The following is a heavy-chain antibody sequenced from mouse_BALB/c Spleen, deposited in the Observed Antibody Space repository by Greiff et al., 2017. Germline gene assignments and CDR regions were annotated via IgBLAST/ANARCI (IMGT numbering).Heavy chain of an antibody. CDR2: IDPETGGT. CDR1: GYTFTDYE. CDR3: TIFDY. Sequence: QVQLQQSGAELVRPGASVTLSCKASGYTFTDYEMHWVKQTPVHGLEWIGAIDPETGGTAYNQKFKGKATLTADKSSSTAYMELRSLTSEDSAVYYCTIFDYWGQGTTRTVSS. J-gene: IGHJ2*01. V-gene: IGHV1-15*01.